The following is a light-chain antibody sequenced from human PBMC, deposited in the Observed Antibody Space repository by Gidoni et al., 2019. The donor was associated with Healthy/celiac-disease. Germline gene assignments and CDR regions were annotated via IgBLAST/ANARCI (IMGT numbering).Light chain of an antibody. CDR1: QSVSSN. Sequence: EIVMTQSRAPLSVSPGERATLYCRASQSVSSNLAWYQQKPGQAPRLLIYGASTRATGIPARFSGSGSGTDFTLTISSLQSEDFAVYYCQQYNNCPVTFGQGTKVEIK. CDR2: GAS. CDR3: QQYNNCPVT. V-gene: IGKV3-15*01. J-gene: IGKJ1*01.